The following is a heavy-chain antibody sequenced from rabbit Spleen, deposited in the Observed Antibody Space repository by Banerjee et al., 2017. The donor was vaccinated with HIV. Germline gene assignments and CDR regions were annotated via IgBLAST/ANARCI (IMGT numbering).Heavy chain of an antibody. D-gene: IGHD1-1*01. CDR3: ASCSDDYVFDL. CDR2: IYGATTGDP. Sequence: QQQLEESGGGLVKPGGTLTLTCKASGIDFSSSYYMCWVRQAPGKGLEWIGCIYGATTGDPYYASWAKGRFTISKTSSTTVTLQMTSLTVADTATYFCASCSDDYVFDLWGQGTLVTVS. CDR1: GIDFSSSYY. V-gene: IGHV1S45*01. J-gene: IGHJ3*01.